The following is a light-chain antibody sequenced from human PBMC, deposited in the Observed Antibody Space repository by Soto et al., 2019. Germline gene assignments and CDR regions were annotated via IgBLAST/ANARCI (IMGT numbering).Light chain of an antibody. V-gene: IGLV1-47*01. CDR2: RNN. CDR3: AAWDDGLTYVV. CDR1: SSNIGSNY. J-gene: IGLJ2*01. Sequence: QSVLTQPPSASGTPGQRVTISCSGSSSNIGSNYVYWYQQLPGTAPKLLIYRNNQRPSGVPDRFSGSKSGTSASLAISGLRSEDEADYYCAAWDDGLTYVVFGGGTKLTVL.